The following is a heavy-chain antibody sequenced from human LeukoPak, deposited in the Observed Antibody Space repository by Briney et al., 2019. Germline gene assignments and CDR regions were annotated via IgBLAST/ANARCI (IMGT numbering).Heavy chain of an antibody. V-gene: IGHV1-69*06. D-gene: IGHD4-17*01. CDR1: GGTFSSYA. J-gene: IGHJ2*01. CDR2: IIPIFGTA. CDR3: ATYGDYAWYFDL. Sequence: GASVKVCCKASGGTFSSYAISWVRQAPGQGLEWMGGIIPIFGTANYAQKFQGRVTITADKSTSTAYMELSSLRSEDTAVYYCATYGDYAWYFDLWGRGTLVTVSS.